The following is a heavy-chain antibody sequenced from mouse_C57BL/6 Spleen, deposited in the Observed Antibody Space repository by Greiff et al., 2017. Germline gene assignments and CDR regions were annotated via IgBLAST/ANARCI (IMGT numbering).Heavy chain of an antibody. CDR3: TTFYYGYDVYYFDY. D-gene: IGHD2-2*01. J-gene: IGHJ2*01. V-gene: IGHV14-4*01. Sequence: VQLKESGAELVRPGASVKLSCTASGFNIKDDYMHWVKQRPEQGLEWIGWIDPENGDTEYASKFQGKATITADTSSNTAYLQLSSLTSEDTAVYYCTTFYYGYDVYYFDYWGQGTTLTVSS. CDR2: IDPENGDT. CDR1: GFNIKDDY.